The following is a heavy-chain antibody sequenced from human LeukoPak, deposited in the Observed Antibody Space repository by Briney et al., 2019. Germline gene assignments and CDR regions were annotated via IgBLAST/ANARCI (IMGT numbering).Heavy chain of an antibody. CDR3: ARLGSIAAAGTPDY. D-gene: IGHD6-13*01. CDR2: ISGTSSYT. Sequence: GGSLRLSCAASGFTFSSYSMNWIRQAAGKGLEWVSYISGTSSYTTYADSVKGRFTISRDNAKNSLYLQMNSLRGEDTAVYYCARLGSIAAAGTPDYWGQGTLVTVSS. J-gene: IGHJ4*02. V-gene: IGHV3-21*01. CDR1: GFTFSSYS.